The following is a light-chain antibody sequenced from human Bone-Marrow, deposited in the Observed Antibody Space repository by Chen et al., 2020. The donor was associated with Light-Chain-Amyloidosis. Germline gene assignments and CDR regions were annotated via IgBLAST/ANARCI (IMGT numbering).Light chain of an antibody. V-gene: IGLV2-14*03. Sequence: QSALTQPASVSGSPGQSITISCTGPSSDVGGYNYVSWYQQHPGTAPKLVIFDVSYRPSGISNRFSGSKSGNTASLTISGLQAEDEADYYCSSYTRSSTWLFGGGTRLTVL. CDR2: DVS. J-gene: IGLJ3*02. CDR1: SSDVGGYNY. CDR3: SSYTRSSTWL.